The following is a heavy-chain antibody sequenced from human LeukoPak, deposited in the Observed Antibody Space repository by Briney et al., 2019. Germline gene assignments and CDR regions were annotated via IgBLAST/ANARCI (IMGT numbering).Heavy chain of an antibody. D-gene: IGHD5-18*01. CDR1: GGTFSSYA. CDR3: ARDEGWSYGVAYYYYYYGMDV. Sequence: GASVKVSCKASGGTFSSYAISWVRQAPGQGLEWMGWISAYNGNTNYAQKLQGRVTMTTDTSTSTAYMELRSLRSDDTAVYYCARDEGWSYGVAYYYYYYGMDVWGQGTTVTVSS. CDR2: ISAYNGNT. J-gene: IGHJ6*02. V-gene: IGHV1-18*01.